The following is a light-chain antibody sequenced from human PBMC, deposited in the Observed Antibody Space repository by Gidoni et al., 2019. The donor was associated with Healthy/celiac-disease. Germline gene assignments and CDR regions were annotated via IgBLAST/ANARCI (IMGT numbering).Light chain of an antibody. Sequence: QSVLTQPPSASGTPGQGVTISCSGSSSNIGSNYVYWYQQLPGTAPKLLSYRNNQRPSGVPDRFSGSKSGTSASLAISGLRSEDEADYYCAAWDDSLSGFVFGGGTKLTVL. CDR1: SSNIGSNY. CDR3: AAWDDSLSGFV. CDR2: RNN. J-gene: IGLJ2*01. V-gene: IGLV1-47*01.